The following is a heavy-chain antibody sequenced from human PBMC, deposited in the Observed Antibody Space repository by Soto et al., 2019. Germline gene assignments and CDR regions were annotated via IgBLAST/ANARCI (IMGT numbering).Heavy chain of an antibody. CDR2: ISSNGGST. J-gene: IGHJ6*02. CDR1: GFTFSSYA. V-gene: IGHV3-64*01. D-gene: IGHD2-15*01. Sequence: EVQLVESGGGLVQPGGSLRLSCAASGFTFSSYAMHWVRQAPGKGLEYVSAISSNGGSTYYANSVKGRFTIARDNSKNTLYRQMGRLRAEDMAVYYCARGIAGSVYGMDVWGQGTTVTVSS. CDR3: ARGIAGSVYGMDV.